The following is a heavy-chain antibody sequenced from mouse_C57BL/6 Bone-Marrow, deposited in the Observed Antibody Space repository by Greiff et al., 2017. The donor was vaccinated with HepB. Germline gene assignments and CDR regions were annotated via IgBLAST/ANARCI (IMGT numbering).Heavy chain of an antibody. CDR3: ARGYYGSSDY. J-gene: IGHJ2*01. Sequence: QVQLQQSGPELVKPGASVKLSCKASGYAFSSSWMNWVKQRPGKGLEWIGRIYPGDGDTNYNGKFKGKATLTADKSSSTAYMQLSSLTSEDSAVYFCARGYYGSSDYWGKGTTLTVSS. V-gene: IGHV1-82*01. CDR2: IYPGDGDT. D-gene: IGHD1-1*01. CDR1: GYAFSSSW.